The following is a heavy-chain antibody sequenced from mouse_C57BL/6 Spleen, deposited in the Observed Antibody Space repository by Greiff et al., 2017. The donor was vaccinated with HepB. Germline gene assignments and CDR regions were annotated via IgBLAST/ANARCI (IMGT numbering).Heavy chain of an antibody. V-gene: IGHV5-9*01. D-gene: IGHD3-3*01. Sequence: EVKLMESGGGLVKPGGSLKLSCAASGFTFSSYTMSWVRQTPEKRLEWVATISGGGGNTYYPDSVKGRFTISRDNAKNTLYLQMSSLRSEDTALYDCARLAGTWDYAMDYWGQGTSVTVSS. CDR3: ARLAGTWDYAMDY. J-gene: IGHJ4*01. CDR2: ISGGGGNT. CDR1: GFTFSSYT.